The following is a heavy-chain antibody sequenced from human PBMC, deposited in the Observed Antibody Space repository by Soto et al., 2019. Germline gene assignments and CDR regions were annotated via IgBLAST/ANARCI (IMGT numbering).Heavy chain of an antibody. CDR3: TRDIVVVPAANYYYGNDV. CDR1: GFTFGDYA. Sequence: PAGSLRLSCTASGFTFGDYAMSWVRQAPGTGLERVGFISSKAYGGTTEYAASVKGRFTISRDDSKSIAYLQMNSLKTEDTAVYYCTRDIVVVPAANYYYGNDVWRQGTAVTVSS. J-gene: IGHJ6*02. D-gene: IGHD2-2*01. CDR2: ISSKAYGGTT. V-gene: IGHV3-49*04.